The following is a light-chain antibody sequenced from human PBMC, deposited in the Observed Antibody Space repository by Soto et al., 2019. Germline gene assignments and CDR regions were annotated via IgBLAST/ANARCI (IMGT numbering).Light chain of an antibody. V-gene: IGLV3-21*04. J-gene: IGLJ2*01. Sequence: SYELTQPPSVSVAPGQTARITCGGNNSGSKSVHWYPQKPGQAPVLVIYYDSDRPSGIPERFSGSNSGNTATLTISRVEAGDEADYYCQVWDSSSDHVVFGGGTKLTVL. CDR2: YDS. CDR3: QVWDSSSDHVV. CDR1: NSGSKS.